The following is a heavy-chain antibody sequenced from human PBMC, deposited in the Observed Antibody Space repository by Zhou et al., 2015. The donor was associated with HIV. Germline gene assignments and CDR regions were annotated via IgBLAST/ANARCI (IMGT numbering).Heavy chain of an antibody. V-gene: IGHV3-9*01. J-gene: IGHJ6*02. Sequence: EVQLVESGGGLVQPGRSLRLSCVASGFTFDDYAMHWVRQAPGKGLEWVSGISWSSNNIGYADSVKGRFTISRDNAKNSLYLEMSSLRPEDTAFYYCAKGIKLNYYFAMDVWDQGP. D-gene: IGHD3-10*01. CDR1: GFTFDDYA. CDR3: AKGIKLNYYFAMDV. CDR2: ISWSSNNI.